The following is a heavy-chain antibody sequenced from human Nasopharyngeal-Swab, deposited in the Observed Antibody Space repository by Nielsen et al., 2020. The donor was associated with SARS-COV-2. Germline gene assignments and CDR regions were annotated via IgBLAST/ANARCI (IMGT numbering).Heavy chain of an antibody. V-gene: IGHV2-26*01. D-gene: IGHD3-22*01. J-gene: IGHJ6*02. CDR3: ARIIEVNTSYYYYGMDV. CDR2: IFSNDEK. Sequence: WRRQRTAKALEWLAHIFSNDEKSYSTSLKSRLTISKDTSKSQVVLTMTNMDPVDTATYYCARIIEVNTSYYYYGMDVWGQGTTVTVSS.